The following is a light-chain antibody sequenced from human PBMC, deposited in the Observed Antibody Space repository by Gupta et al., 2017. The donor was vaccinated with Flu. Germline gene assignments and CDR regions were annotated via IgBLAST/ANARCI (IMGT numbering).Light chain of an antibody. J-gene: IGKJ1*01. V-gene: IGKV1-39*01. Sequence: DIQMTQSPSSLSASVGDRVTITCRASQSISSYLNWYQQKPGKAPKLLIYAASSLKSGVPSRFSGSGSGTDFTLTISSRQPEDFATYYCQHRYSTPWTFGQGTKVEIK. CDR1: QSISSY. CDR3: QHRYSTPWT. CDR2: AAS.